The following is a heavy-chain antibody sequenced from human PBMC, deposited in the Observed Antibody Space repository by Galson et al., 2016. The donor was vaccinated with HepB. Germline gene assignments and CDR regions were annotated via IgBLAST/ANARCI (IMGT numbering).Heavy chain of an antibody. CDR2: ISSHNSNI. V-gene: IGHV3-21*01. CDR1: GFTFNYYG. J-gene: IGHJ4*02. Sequence: SLRLSCAASGFTFNYYGMIWVRQAPGKGLGWVSFISSHNSNIYYADSVNGRFTISRDNANNSLYLQMNSLRVEDTAVYYCVRGAGGYAPHFDYWGQGTLVTVSS. CDR3: VRGAGGYAPHFDY. D-gene: IGHD5-12*01.